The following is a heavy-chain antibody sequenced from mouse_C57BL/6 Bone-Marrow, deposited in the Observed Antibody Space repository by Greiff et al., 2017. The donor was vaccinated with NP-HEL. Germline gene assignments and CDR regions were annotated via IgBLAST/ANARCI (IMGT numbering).Heavy chain of an antibody. CDR3: ASRAGTCDY. CDR1: GYTFTSYW. CDR2: IHPNSGST. D-gene: IGHD3-3*01. Sequence: VQLQQPGAELVKPGASVKLSCKASGYTFTSYWMHWVKQRPGQGLEWIGMIHPNSGSTNYNEKFKSKATLTVDKSSRTAYMQLSSLTAEDSAVYYCASRAGTCDYWGQGTTLTVSS. J-gene: IGHJ2*01. V-gene: IGHV1-64*01.